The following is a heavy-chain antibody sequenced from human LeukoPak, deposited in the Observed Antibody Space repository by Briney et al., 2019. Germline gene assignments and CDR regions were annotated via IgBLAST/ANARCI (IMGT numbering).Heavy chain of an antibody. CDR2: IIPIFGTA. D-gene: IGHD2-2*01. CDR3: AREMYGYCSSTSCYSGGVY. V-gene: IGHV1-69*01. CDR1: GGTFSSYA. J-gene: IGHJ4*02. Sequence: SVKVSCKASGGTFSSYAISWVRQAPGQGLEWMGGIIPIFGTANYAQKFQGRVTITADESTSTAYMELSSLRSEDTAVYYCAREMYGYCSSTSCYSGGVYWGQRTLVTVSS.